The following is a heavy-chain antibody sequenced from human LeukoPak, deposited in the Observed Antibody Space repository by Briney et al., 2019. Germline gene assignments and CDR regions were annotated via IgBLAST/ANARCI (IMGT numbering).Heavy chain of an antibody. J-gene: IGHJ3*02. CDR3: AAGCSSTSCYNEDGADAFDI. Sequence: ASVKVSCKASGYTFTGYYMHWVRQAPGQGLEWMGGIIPIFGTANYAQKFQGRVTITADESTSTAYMELSSLRSEDTAVYYCAAGCSSTSCYNEDGADAFDIWGQGTMVAVSS. D-gene: IGHD2-2*02. V-gene: IGHV1-69*13. CDR1: GYTFTGYY. CDR2: IIPIFGTA.